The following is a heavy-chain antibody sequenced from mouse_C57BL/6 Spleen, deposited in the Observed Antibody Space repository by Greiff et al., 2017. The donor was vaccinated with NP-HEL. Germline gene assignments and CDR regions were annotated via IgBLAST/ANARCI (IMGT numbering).Heavy chain of an antibody. D-gene: IGHD2-5*01. CDR3: ARVGYSNYVAWFAY. CDR2: IDPSDSYT. J-gene: IGHJ3*01. V-gene: IGHV1-50*01. CDR1: GYTFTSYW. Sequence: QVQLQQSGAELVKPGASVKLSCKASGYTFTSYWMQWVKQRPGQGLEWIGEIDPSDSYTNYNQKFKGKATLTVDTSSSTAYMQLSSLTSEDSAVYYCARVGYSNYVAWFAYWGQGTLVTVSA.